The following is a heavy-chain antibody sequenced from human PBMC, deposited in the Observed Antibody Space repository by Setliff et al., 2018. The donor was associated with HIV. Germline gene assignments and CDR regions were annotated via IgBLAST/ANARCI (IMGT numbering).Heavy chain of an antibody. V-gene: IGHV3-23*01. CDR2: ISGSAGST. CDR3: AKAARDYYDSSGYYIGIDY. CDR1: GFTFSSYA. D-gene: IGHD3-22*01. Sequence: GGSLRLSCAASGFTFSSYAMSWVRQAPGKGLDWVSAISGSAGSTYYADSVKGRFTISRDNSKSTLYRQMNSLRAEDTAVYYCAKAARDYYDSSGYYIGIDYWGRGTLVTVSS. J-gene: IGHJ4*02.